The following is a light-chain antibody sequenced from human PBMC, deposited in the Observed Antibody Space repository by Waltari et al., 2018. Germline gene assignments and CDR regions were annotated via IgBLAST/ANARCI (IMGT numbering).Light chain of an antibody. Sequence: IVLTQSPGTLSLSPGERATLSCRASQSISSLLVWYQQKPGQAPRLLIYGASTRATGIPDRFSGSGSGTDFSLTISRLEPEDFAVYYCQHYVRLPVTFGQGTKVEIK. V-gene: IGKV3-20*01. J-gene: IGKJ1*01. CDR2: GAS. CDR3: QHYVRLPVT. CDR1: QSISSL.